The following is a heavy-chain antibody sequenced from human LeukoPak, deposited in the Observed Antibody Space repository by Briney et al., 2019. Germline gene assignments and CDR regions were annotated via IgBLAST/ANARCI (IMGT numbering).Heavy chain of an antibody. CDR1: GFTFSSYS. J-gene: IGHJ4*02. CDR2: ISSSSSYI. V-gene: IGHV3-21*01. CDR3: ARGFSGSYYSLRPAPNFDY. D-gene: IGHD1-26*01. Sequence: GGSLRLSCAASGFTFSSYSMNWVRQAPGKGLEWVSSISSSSSYIYYADSVKGRFTISRDNAKNSLYLQMNSLRAEDTAVYYCARGFSGSYYSLRPAPNFDYWGQGTLVTVSS.